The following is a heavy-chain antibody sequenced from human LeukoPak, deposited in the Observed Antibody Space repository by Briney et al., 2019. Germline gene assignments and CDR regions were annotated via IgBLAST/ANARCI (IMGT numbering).Heavy chain of an antibody. CDR2: INHSGST. J-gene: IGHJ4*02. V-gene: IGHV4-34*01. CDR1: GGSFSGYY. CDR3: AREGSSGYYPQYYFDY. D-gene: IGHD3-22*01. Sequence: SETLSLTCAVYGGSFSGYYWSWIRQPPGKGLEWIGEINHSGSTNYNPSLKSRVTISVDTSKNQFSLKLSPVTAADTAVYYCAREGSSGYYPQYYFDYWGQGTLVTVSS.